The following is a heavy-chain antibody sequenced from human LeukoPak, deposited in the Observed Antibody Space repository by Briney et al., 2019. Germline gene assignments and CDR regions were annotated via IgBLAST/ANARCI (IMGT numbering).Heavy chain of an antibody. J-gene: IGHJ4*02. D-gene: IGHD3-22*01. CDR1: GFTVSSNY. Sequence: TGGSLRLSCAASGFTVSSNYMSWVRQAPGKGLEWVSVIYSGGSTYYADSVKGRFTISRDNSKNTLYLQMNSLRAEDTAVYYCAKASDSSGYYYADFDYWGQGTLVTVSS. CDR3: AKASDSSGYYYADFDY. CDR2: IYSGGST. V-gene: IGHV3-53*01.